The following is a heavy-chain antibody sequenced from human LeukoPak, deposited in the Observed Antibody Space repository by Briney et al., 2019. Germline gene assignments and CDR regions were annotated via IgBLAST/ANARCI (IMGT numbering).Heavy chain of an antibody. CDR2: ISASGSST. CDR3: AKNPDSSSSVDC. CDR1: QFTFSNYA. V-gene: IGHV3-23*01. J-gene: IGHJ4*02. D-gene: IGHD6-6*01. Sequence: HPGGSLRLSCAASQFTFSNYAMSWVRQAPGKGLEWVSTISASGSSTYYADSVKGRFTISRDNSKNTLYLQMNSLRGEDTAVYYCAKNPDSSSSVDCWGQGTRVTVSS.